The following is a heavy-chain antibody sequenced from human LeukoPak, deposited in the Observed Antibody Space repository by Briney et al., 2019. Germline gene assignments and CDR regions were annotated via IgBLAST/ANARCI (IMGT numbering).Heavy chain of an antibody. CDR2: INPNSGGT. J-gene: IGHJ6*03. Sequence: ASVKVSCKASGYTFTGYYMHWVRQAPGQGLEWMGWINPNSGGTNYAQKFQGRVTMTRDTSISTAYMELSSLRSEDTAVYYCARGIVPAVIIYYYYYYMDVWGKGTTVTVSS. V-gene: IGHV1-2*02. CDR1: GYTFTGYY. CDR3: ARGIVPAVIIYYYYYYMDV. D-gene: IGHD2-2*01.